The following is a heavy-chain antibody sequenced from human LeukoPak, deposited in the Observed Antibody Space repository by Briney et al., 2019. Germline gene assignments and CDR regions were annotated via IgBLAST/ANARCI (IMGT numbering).Heavy chain of an antibody. D-gene: IGHD3-22*01. J-gene: IGHJ4*02. CDR3: ARDVSHRLFYDSSGYYILFDY. CDR1: GYMFSSYG. CDR2: ISANNGNA. Sequence: ASVKVSCKASGYMFSSYGISWVRQAPGQGPEWMGWISANNGNANYAQKLQGRVTMTRDTSTSTAYMELRSLRSDDTAVYYCARDVSHRLFYDSSGYYILFDYWGQGTLVTVSS. V-gene: IGHV1-18*01.